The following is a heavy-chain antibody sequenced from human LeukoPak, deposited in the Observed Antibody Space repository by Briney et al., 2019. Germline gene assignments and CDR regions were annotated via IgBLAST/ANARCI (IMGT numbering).Heavy chain of an antibody. CDR3: AREWGGDFDY. CDR1: GGSFSGYY. D-gene: IGHD1-26*01. J-gene: IGHJ4*02. V-gene: IGHV4-34*01. CDR2: INHSGST. Sequence: PSETLSLTCAVYGGSFSGYYWSWIRQPPGKGLEWIGEINHSGSTNYNPPLKSRVTISVDTSKNQFSLKLSSVTAADTAVYYCAREWGGDFDYWGQGTLVTVSS.